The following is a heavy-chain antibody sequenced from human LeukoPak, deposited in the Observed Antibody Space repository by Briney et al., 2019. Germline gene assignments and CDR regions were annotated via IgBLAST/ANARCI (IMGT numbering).Heavy chain of an antibody. V-gene: IGHV1-2*02. CDR3: ARVYVPWFGEPMYYSDY. CDR1: GYTFNGYY. D-gene: IGHD3-10*01. Sequence: GASVKVSCKASGYTFNGYYMHWVRQAPGQGLEWMGWINPNSGGTNYAQKFQGRVTMTRDTSISTAYMELSRLRSDDTAVYYCARVYVPWFGEPMYYSDYWGQGTLVTVSS. CDR2: INPNSGGT. J-gene: IGHJ4*02.